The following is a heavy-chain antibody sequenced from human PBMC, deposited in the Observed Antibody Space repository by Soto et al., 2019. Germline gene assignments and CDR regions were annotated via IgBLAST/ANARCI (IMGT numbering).Heavy chain of an antibody. V-gene: IGHV5-51*01. Sequence: DVHLVQSGAEVIEPGESLKISCKGSGYTFATHWIAWVRQMPGKGLEWMGIIYPGDSDTSYSPSFQGEVTISSDKSFSTAYLQWSSMRASDAAIYFCSRLELTGLDNGCQGTPVTVSS. CDR1: GYTFATHW. J-gene: IGHJ4*02. D-gene: IGHD3-9*01. CDR2: IYPGDSDT. CDR3: SRLELTGLDN.